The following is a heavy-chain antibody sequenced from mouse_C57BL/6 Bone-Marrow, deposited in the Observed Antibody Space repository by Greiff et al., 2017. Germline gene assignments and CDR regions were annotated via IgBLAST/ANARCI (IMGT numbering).Heavy chain of an antibody. Sequence: EVQLQQSGPELVKPGASVKISCKASGYTFTDYYMNWVKQSHGKSLEWIGDINPNNGGTSYTQKFKGKATMTVDKASSTAYMELRSLNSEDSAVYYCARTVAWYFDVWGRGTTATVAS. D-gene: IGHD1-1*01. CDR1: GYTFTDYY. V-gene: IGHV1-26*01. CDR2: INPNNGGT. CDR3: ARTVAWYFDV. J-gene: IGHJ1*03.